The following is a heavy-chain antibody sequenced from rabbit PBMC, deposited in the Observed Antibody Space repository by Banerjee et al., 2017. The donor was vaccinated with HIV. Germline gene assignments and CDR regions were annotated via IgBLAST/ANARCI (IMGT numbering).Heavy chain of an antibody. CDR2: IYTDSGGTT. CDR1: GFSFSSSYY. J-gene: IGHJ4*01. V-gene: IGHV1S40*01. D-gene: IGHD4-2*01. Sequence: QSLEESGGDLVKPGASLTLTCTASGFSFSSSYYMCWVRQAPGKGLEWIGCIYTDSGGTTDYASWAKGRFTISKTSSTAVTLQMTSLTAADTATYFCARGYGGDAGVGTTRGFKLWGQGTLVTVS. CDR3: ARGYGGDAGVGTTRGFKL.